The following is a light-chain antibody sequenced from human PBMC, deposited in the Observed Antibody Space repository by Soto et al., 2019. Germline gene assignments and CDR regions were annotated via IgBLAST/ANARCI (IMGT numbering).Light chain of an antibody. CDR2: EVS. Sequence: QSPMTQPPSVSGSPGHSSAISCTGSISDVGIYNYVSWYQQHPGKVPKLIIYEVSNRPSGVSNRFSGSKSGNTASLTISGLQAEDEADYYCSSYTTSSTRVYGTGTKVNVL. CDR3: SSYTTSSTRV. J-gene: IGLJ1*01. CDR1: ISDVGIYNY. V-gene: IGLV2-14*01.